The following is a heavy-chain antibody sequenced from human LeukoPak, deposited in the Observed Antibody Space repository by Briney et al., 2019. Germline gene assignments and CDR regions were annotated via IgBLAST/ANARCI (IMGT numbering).Heavy chain of an antibody. Sequence: GGSLRLSCAASGFPFTNYAMSWVRQAPGKGLEWVSVISGNGGDTYYVDSVKGRFTISRDNSRSTLYLQMNSLRAEDTAVYYCSKKGQNEDYGKPDWGQGTLVTVSS. D-gene: IGHD4-17*01. J-gene: IGHJ4*02. V-gene: IGHV3-23*01. CDR1: GFPFTNYA. CDR2: ISGNGGDT. CDR3: SKKGQNEDYGKPD.